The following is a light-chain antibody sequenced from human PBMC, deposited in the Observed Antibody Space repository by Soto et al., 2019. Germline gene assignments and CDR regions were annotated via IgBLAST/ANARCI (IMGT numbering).Light chain of an antibody. V-gene: IGKV3-20*01. CDR3: QQYGNSPFT. J-gene: IGKJ3*01. CDR2: GAS. CDR1: QSVSSSY. Sequence: EIVLTQSPGTLSLSPGERATLSCRASQSVSSSYLAWYQQKPGQAPRLLIYGASSRATGIPDRFSGSESGTDFTLTISRLEPEDFAVYYCQQYGNSPFTFGPGTKVDI.